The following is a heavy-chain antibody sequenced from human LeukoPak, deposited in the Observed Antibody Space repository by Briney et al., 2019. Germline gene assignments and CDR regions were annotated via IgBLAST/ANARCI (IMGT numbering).Heavy chain of an antibody. V-gene: IGHV4-38-2*01. Sequence: SETLSLTCAVSGYSISSGYYWGWIRPPPGKGLEWIGIIYHSGSTYYNPSLKSRVTISVDTSKNQFSLKLSSVTAADTAVYYCARAVKYYDFWSGYPNWFDPWGQGTLVTVSS. CDR1: GYSISSGYY. CDR3: ARAVKYYDFWSGYPNWFDP. J-gene: IGHJ5*02. D-gene: IGHD3-3*01. CDR2: IYHSGST.